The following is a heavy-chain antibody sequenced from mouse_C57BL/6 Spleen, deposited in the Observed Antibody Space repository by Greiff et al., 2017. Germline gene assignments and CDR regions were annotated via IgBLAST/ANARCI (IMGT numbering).Heavy chain of an antibody. CDR2: INPNNGGT. D-gene: IGHD2-4*01. Sequence: EVKLQESGPELVKPGASVKISCKASGYTFTDYYMNWVKQSHGKSLEWIGDINPNNGGTSYNQKFKGKATLTVDKSSSTAYMELRSLTSEDSAVYYCARREDDYDVAYWGQGTLVTVSA. CDR3: ARREDDYDVAY. J-gene: IGHJ3*01. CDR1: GYTFTDYY. V-gene: IGHV1-26*01.